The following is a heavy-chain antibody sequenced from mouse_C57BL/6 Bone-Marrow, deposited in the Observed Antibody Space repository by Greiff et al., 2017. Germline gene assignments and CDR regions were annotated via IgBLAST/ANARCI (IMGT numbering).Heavy chain of an antibody. CDR1: GFNIKDYY. D-gene: IGHD4-1*01. CDR2: IDPEDGET. V-gene: IGHV14-2*01. Sequence: EVKLVESGAELVKPGASVKLSCTASGFNIKDYYMHWVKQRTEQGLEWIGRIDPEDGETKYAPKFQGKATITADTSSNTAYLQLSSLTSEDTAVYYCASNCNWEAMDYWGQGTSVTVSS. CDR3: ASNCNWEAMDY. J-gene: IGHJ4*01.